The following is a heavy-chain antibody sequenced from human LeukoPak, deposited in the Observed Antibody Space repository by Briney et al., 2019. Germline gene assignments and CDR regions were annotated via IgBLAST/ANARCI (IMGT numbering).Heavy chain of an antibody. J-gene: IGHJ4*02. CDR1: GFTFGDYA. CDR3: TRDRGAYNLYDY. V-gene: IGHV3-49*03. Sequence: GGSLRLSCTASGFTFGDYAMSWIRQAPGKGLEWVGFIRSKAYGETADYAASVKGRFTISRDDSKAIAYLQMNSLKTEDTAVYHSTRDRGAYNLYDYWGQGTLVTVSS. CDR2: IRSKAYGETA. D-gene: IGHD1-1*01.